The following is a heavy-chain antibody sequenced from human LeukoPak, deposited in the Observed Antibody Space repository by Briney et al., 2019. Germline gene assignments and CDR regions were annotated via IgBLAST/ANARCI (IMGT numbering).Heavy chain of an antibody. J-gene: IGHJ3*01. CDR2: IRYDGSNK. CDR3: AKESGDHFEAFDV. D-gene: IGHD1-26*01. V-gene: IGHV3-30*02. CDR1: GVTLSSYG. Sequence: GGSLRLSCAASGVTLSSYGMHWVRQAPGKGLAWVAFIRYDGSNKYFADSVKGRFTISRDNSKNTLYLQMNSLRAEDTAVYYCAKESGDHFEAFDVWGQGTMVTVSS.